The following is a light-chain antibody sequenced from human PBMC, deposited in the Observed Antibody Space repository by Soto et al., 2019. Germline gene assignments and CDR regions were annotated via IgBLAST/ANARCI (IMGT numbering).Light chain of an antibody. J-gene: IGLJ3*02. CDR3: CSYAATYTLV. CDR2: DVR. Sequence: QSALTQPRSVSGSPGQSVTISCTGTSSDVGSYNYVSWYQHHPTKAPKLMIFDVRKRPSGVPDRFSGSKSGNTASLTISGLQAEDEADYYCCSYAATYTLVFGGGTKVTVL. CDR1: SSDVGSYNY. V-gene: IGLV2-11*01.